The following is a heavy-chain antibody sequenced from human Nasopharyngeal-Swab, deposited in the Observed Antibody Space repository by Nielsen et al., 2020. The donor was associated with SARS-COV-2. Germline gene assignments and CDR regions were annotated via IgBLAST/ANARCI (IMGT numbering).Heavy chain of an antibody. CDR2: ITSSSSYI. CDR1: GFTFSSYS. CDR3: ARDFSTVAGSFDY. Sequence: GGFLRLSCAASGFTFSSYSMNWVGKAPGKGLGWVSSITSSSSYIYYAGSVKGRFTISRNNAKNSLYLQMNSLRAEDTAVYYGARDFSTVAGSFDYWGQGTLVTVSS. J-gene: IGHJ4*02. V-gene: IGHV3-21*01. D-gene: IGHD4-23*01.